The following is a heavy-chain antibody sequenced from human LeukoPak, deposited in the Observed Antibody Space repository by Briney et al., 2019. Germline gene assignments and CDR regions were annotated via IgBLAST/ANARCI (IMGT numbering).Heavy chain of an antibody. CDR2: IKQDASGE. D-gene: IGHD4-17*01. CDR1: GFTFSSYW. V-gene: IGHV3-7*01. J-gene: IGHJ4*02. Sequence: PGGSLRLSCAASGFTFSSYWMSWVRQAPGKGPEWVANIKQDASGEYYVDSVKGRFTISRDNAKNSLYLQMNSLRAEDTAVCCCARDEYGDYRYWGQGTLVTVSS. CDR3: ARDEYGDYRY.